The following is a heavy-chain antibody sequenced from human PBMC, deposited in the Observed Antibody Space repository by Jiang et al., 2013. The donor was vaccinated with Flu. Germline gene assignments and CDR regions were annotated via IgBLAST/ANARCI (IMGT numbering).Heavy chain of an antibody. V-gene: IGHV3-30*01. CDR3: ARDRGVVIETGTFDK. J-gene: IGHJ4*02. Sequence: SLRLSCAASGFTFSSYAMHWVRQAPGKGLEWVTVMSYDGSNKYYGDSVKGRFTISRDNFKNTLYLQMNSLRAEDTAVYYCARDRGVVIETGTFDKWGQGTLVTVSS. CDR2: MSYDGSNK. CDR1: GFTFSSYA. D-gene: IGHD3-3*01.